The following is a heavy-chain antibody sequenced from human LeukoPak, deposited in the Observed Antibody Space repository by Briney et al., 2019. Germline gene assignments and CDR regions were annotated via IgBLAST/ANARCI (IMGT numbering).Heavy chain of an antibody. Sequence: ASVKVSCKASGYTFTSYGISWVRQAPGQGLEWMGWISAYNGNTNYAQKFQGRLTMTTDTSTNTAYMELRSLRPDDTAVYYCARDFFHGHCSGLTCFLLDSWGQGSLVTVSS. V-gene: IGHV1-18*01. D-gene: IGHD2-15*01. CDR1: GYTFTSYG. CDR3: ARDFFHGHCSGLTCFLLDS. J-gene: IGHJ4*02. CDR2: ISAYNGNT.